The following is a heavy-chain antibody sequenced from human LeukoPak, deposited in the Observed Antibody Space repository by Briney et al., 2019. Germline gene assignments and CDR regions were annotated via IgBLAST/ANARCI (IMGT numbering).Heavy chain of an antibody. V-gene: IGHV4-39*01. CDR1: GGSISSSNYS. Sequence: PSETLSLTCSVSGGSISSSNYSWGWIRQPPGKGLEWIGSVYYSGSTYYNSSLKSRVSISVDTSKNQFSLRLNSVTAADTAVYYCASSSSWYGNWFDPWGQGTLVTVSS. CDR3: ASSSSWYGNWFDP. J-gene: IGHJ5*02. CDR2: VYYSGST. D-gene: IGHD6-13*01.